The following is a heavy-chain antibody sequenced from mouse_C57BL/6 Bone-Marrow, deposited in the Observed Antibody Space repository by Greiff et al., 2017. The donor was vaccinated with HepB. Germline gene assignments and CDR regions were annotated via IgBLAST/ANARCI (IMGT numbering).Heavy chain of an antibody. V-gene: IGHV5-12*01. J-gene: IGHJ4*01. CDR1: GFTFSDYY. Sequence: EVQLQESGGGLVQPGGSLKLSCAASGFTFSDYYMYWVRQTPEKRLEWVAYISNGGGSTYYPDTVKGRFTISRENAKNTLYLQMSSLKSEDTAMYYCAKQTVDYWGQGTSVTVSS. CDR3: AKQTVDY. CDR2: ISNGGGST.